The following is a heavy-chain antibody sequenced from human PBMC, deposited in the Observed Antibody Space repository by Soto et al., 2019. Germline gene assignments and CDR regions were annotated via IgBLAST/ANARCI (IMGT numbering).Heavy chain of an antibody. D-gene: IGHD6-19*01. J-gene: IGHJ4*02. Sequence: QVQLVESGGGVVQPGRSLRLSCAASGFTFSSFSLHWVRQAPGKGLEWLALISYDGTNKYNADSVKGRFAISRDNSKNTLYLQLNSLRPEDTAVYYCARPTAVAGTPEFDYWGQGTLVTVSS. CDR2: ISYDGTNK. CDR3: ARPTAVAGTPEFDY. CDR1: GFTFSSFS. V-gene: IGHV3-30*09.